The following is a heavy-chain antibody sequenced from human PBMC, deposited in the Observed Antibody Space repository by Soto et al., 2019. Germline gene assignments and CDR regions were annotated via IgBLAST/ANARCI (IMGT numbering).Heavy chain of an antibody. Sequence: EVQLVESGGGLVQPGGSLRLSCAASGFTFSSYWMHWVRQAPGKGLVWVSRINSDGSSTYYADSVKGRFTISRDNAKNTRYLQMNSLRAEDTAVYYCASPIVVVTATRSVDYWGQGTLVTVSS. CDR3: ASPIVVVTATRSVDY. J-gene: IGHJ4*02. CDR2: INSDGSST. CDR1: GFTFSSYW. D-gene: IGHD2-21*02. V-gene: IGHV3-74*01.